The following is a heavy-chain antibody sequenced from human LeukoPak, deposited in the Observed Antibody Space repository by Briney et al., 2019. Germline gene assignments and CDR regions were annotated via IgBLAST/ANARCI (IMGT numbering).Heavy chain of an antibody. CDR3: ARDNYYGSGNYGKYNWFDP. CDR2: IYPSGST. J-gene: IGHJ5*02. V-gene: IGHV4-61*02. Sequence: SQTLSLTCTVSGGSISSGSYYWSWIRQPAGKGLEWIGRIYPSGSTNYNPSLKSRVTISVDPSKNQFSLKLSSVTAADTAVYYCARDNYYGSGNYGKYNWFDPWGQGTLVTVSS. D-gene: IGHD3-10*01. CDR1: GGSISSGSYY.